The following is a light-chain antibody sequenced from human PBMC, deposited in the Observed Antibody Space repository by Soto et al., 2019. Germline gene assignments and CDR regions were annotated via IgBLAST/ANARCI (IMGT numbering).Light chain of an antibody. J-gene: IGKJ1*01. V-gene: IGKV3-15*01. Sequence: ETVMTQSPDTLSLSPGERATLSCRASQSVSDNLAWYQQRPGQVPRLLIYGASTRATGIPARFSGSGSGTEFTLTISSLQSEDFAVYYCQQYKNWPHTFGQGTKVEIK. CDR1: QSVSDN. CDR3: QQYKNWPHT. CDR2: GAS.